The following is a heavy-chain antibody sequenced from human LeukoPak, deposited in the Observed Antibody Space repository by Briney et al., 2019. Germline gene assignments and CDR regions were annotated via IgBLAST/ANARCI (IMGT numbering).Heavy chain of an antibody. V-gene: IGHV4-39*07. J-gene: IGHJ5*02. CDR1: GGSISSSSYY. CDR2: IYYSGST. Sequence: SETLSLTCTVSGGSISSSSYYWGWIRQPPGKGLEWIGSIYYSGSTYYNPSLKSRVTISVDTSKNQFSLKLSSVTAADTAVYYCARDFQSAMVRGGATNWFDPWGQGTLVTVSS. D-gene: IGHD3-10*01. CDR3: ARDFQSAMVRGGATNWFDP.